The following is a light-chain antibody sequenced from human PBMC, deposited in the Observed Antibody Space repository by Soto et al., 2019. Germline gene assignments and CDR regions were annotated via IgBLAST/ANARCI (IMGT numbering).Light chain of an antibody. CDR2: GAS. CDR1: QSVSSN. V-gene: IGKV3-15*01. J-gene: IGKJ1*01. Sequence: EIVMTQSPATLSVSPGERATLSCRASQSVSSNLAWYQQKPGQAPRLLIYGASTRPTGIPARFSGSGSGTEFTLTISSLQSEDFAVYYCQHYNTCPRTFGQGTKVEIK. CDR3: QHYNTCPRT.